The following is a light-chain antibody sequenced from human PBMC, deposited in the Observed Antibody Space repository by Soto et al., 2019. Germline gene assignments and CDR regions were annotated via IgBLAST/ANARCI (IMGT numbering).Light chain of an antibody. CDR2: EGS. Sequence: QSVLTQPDSVSGSPGQSITISCTGTSRDVGSYNFVSWYQQHPGKAPKLMIYEGSKRPSGVSNRFSGSKSGNTASLTISGLQAEDEAVYYCCSYAGSSTYVVFGGGTKLTVL. V-gene: IGLV2-23*01. J-gene: IGLJ2*01. CDR1: SRDVGSYNF. CDR3: CSYAGSSTYVV.